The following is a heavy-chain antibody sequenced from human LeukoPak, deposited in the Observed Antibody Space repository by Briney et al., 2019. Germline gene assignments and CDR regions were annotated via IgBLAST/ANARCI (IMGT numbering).Heavy chain of an antibody. CDR1: GFTFSSYG. CDR3: AKDLVGANSPLYFDY. CDR2: IRYDGSNK. Sequence: GGSLRLSCAASGFTFSSYGMHWVRQAPGKGLEWVAFIRYDGSNKYYADSVRGRFTISRDNSKNTLYLQMNSLRAEDTAVYYCAKDLVGANSPLYFDYWGQGTLVTVSS. J-gene: IGHJ4*02. V-gene: IGHV3-30*02. D-gene: IGHD1-26*01.